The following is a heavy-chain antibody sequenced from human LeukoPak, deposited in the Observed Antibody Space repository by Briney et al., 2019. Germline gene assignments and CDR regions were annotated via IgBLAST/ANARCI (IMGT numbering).Heavy chain of an antibody. CDR1: GFTFSSYD. D-gene: IGHD2-2*01. CDR2: IGTAGDT. V-gene: IGHV3-13*01. Sequence: PGGSLRLSCAAPGFTFSSYDAHWVRQATGKGLEWVSAIGTAGDTYYPGSVKGRFTISRENAKNSLYLQMNSLRAGDTAVYYCARAVGYCSSTSCPLDYWGQGTLVTVSS. CDR3: ARAVGYCSSTSCPLDY. J-gene: IGHJ4*02.